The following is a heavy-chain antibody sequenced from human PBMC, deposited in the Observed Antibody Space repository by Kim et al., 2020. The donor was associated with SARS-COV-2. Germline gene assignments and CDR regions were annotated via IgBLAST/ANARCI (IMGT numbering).Heavy chain of an antibody. CDR3: ARNADTLWYFDR. J-gene: IGHJ2*01. V-gene: IGHV3-11*01. Sequence: YYATSWKGRFTISRDNAKNSLYLEMNSLRAEDTAVYYCARNADTLWYFDRWGRGTLVTVSS.